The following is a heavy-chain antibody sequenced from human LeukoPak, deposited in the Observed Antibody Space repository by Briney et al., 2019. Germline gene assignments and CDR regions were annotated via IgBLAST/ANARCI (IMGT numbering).Heavy chain of an antibody. J-gene: IGHJ4*02. CDR3: ARDCSSATCYAAFDY. D-gene: IGHD2-2*01. CDR2: ISYDDTNK. V-gene: IGHV3-30-3*01. CDR1: GFTFTKYA. Sequence: GGSLRLSCVASGFTFTKYAMDWVRQAPGKGLECVASISYDDTNKAYSNSVKGRFTVSRDKSNNKLYLQMNSLRAEDTGVYYCARDCSSATCYAAFDYWGQGTLVTVSS.